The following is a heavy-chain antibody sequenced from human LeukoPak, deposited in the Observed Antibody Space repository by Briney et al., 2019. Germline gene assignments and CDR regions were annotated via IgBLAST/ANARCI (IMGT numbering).Heavy chain of an antibody. CDR2: IYYSGST. CDR3: ARHGRNYYDSSGYYLPFDY. Sequence: SETLSLTCTVSGGSISSYYWSWIRQPPGKGLERIGYIYYSGSTNYNPSLKSRVTISVDTSKNQFSLKLSSVTAADTAVYYCARHGRNYYDSSGYYLPFDYWGQGTLVTVSS. V-gene: IGHV4-59*08. D-gene: IGHD3-22*01. CDR1: GGSISSYY. J-gene: IGHJ4*02.